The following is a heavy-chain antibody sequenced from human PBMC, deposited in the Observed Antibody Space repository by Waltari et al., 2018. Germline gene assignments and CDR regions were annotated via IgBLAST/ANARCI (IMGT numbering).Heavy chain of an antibody. CDR3: ARTWGNSPPLGWLDP. V-gene: IGHV4-34*01. D-gene: IGHD7-27*01. CDR1: GGPFIDYS. CDR2: ISHSGVL. Sequence: QVQLHQWGAGLLKPSETLSLTCAVSGGPFIDYSWSWIRQPPGKGREWIGEISHSGVLNDNPPRRSRVTMSVDTIKKRFSLKLTSVTAADTAVYFCARTWGNSPPLGWLDPWGQGTRVTISS. J-gene: IGHJ5*02.